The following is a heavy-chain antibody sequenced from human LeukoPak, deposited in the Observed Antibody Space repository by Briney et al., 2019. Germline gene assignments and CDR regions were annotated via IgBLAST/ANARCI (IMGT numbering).Heavy chain of an antibody. D-gene: IGHD3-10*01. CDR1: GGSFSGYY. CDR3: ASRPITMVRGVTNDY. J-gene: IGHJ4*02. V-gene: IGHV4-34*01. CDR2: INHSGST. Sequence: SETLSLTCAVYGGSFSGYYWSWIRQPPGKGLEWIGEINHSGSTNYNPSLKSRVTISVDTSKNQFSLKLSSVTAADTAVYYCASRPITMVRGVTNDYWGQGTLVTVSS.